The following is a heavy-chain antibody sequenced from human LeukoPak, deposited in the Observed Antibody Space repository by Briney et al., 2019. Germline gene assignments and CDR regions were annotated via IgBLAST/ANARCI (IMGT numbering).Heavy chain of an antibody. Sequence: SETLSLTCPVSGGSLSSHYWSWIRQPPGKGLEWIGYIYTSGSSNYNPSLKSRVTISVDTSKNQFSLKLSSVTAADTAVYYCARLGAARLYYYYYMDVWGKGTTVTVSS. V-gene: IGHV4-4*09. CDR2: IYTSGSS. D-gene: IGHD6-6*01. J-gene: IGHJ6*03. CDR3: ARLGAARLYYYYYMDV. CDR1: GGSLSSHY.